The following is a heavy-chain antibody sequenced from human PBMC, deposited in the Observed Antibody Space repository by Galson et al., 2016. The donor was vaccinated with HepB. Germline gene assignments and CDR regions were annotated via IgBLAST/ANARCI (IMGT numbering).Heavy chain of an antibody. CDR2: INPNSGVT. V-gene: IGHV1-2*02. J-gene: IGHJ4*02. CDR3: ARVHKTYGTGDCPVDY. CDR1: GYTFSDHY. Sequence: SVKVSCKASGYTFSDHYMNRVRQAPGQGLEWMGWINPNSGVTNSAQTFQGRVTMTRDTSINTAYMELSSLRSDDTAVYYCARVHKTYGTGDCPVDYWGQGTLVTVSS. D-gene: IGHD2-8*02.